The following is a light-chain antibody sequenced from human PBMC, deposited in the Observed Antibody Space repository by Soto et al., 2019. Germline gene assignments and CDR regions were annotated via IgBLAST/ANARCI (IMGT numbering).Light chain of an antibody. Sequence: QSVLTQPPSVSVAPGQKVTISCSGSSSNIGNNYVSWFQQFPGTAPKLLIYDNNKRPSGIPDRFSGSKSGTSATLGITGLQTGDEAEYYCDTWDSSLSAVVFGGGTKLTVL. CDR2: DNN. CDR3: DTWDSSLSAVV. J-gene: IGLJ2*01. V-gene: IGLV1-51*01. CDR1: SSNIGNNY.